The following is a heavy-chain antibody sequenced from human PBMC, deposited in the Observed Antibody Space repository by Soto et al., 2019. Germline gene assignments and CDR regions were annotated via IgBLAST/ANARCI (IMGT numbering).Heavy chain of an antibody. J-gene: IGHJ4*02. Sequence: EVQLLESGGGLGQPGGSLRLSCAASGFNFSNYAMTWVRQAPGKGLEWVSIITSSGGSTYYADSVKGRFTISRDNSKNTLYLQVYSLRAEDTAVSYCAKGSLLWFGESPSYFDYWGQGTLVTVSS. D-gene: IGHD3-10*01. CDR1: GFNFSNYA. CDR2: ITSSGGST. CDR3: AKGSLLWFGESPSYFDY. V-gene: IGHV3-23*01.